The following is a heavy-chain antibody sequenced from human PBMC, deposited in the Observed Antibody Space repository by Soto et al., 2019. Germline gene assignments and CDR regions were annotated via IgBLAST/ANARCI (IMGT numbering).Heavy chain of an antibody. CDR2: TGLNGRTT. J-gene: IGHJ4*02. V-gene: IGHV3-23*01. D-gene: IGHD6-13*01. CDR1: GFTFSMSA. Sequence: PGGSLRLSCAASGFTFSMSAMTWVRQAPGKGLEWVSTTGLNGRTTYYADSVKGRFTASRDNSKNTLDLHMSSLRAEDTAVYYCATVHSASRSFDYWGQGTLVTVSS. CDR3: ATVHSASRSFDY.